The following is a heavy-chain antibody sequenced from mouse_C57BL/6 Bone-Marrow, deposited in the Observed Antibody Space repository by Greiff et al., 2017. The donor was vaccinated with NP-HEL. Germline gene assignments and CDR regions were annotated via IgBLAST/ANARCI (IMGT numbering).Heavy chain of an antibody. D-gene: IGHD2-1*01. J-gene: IGHJ3*01. Sequence: EVKLVESGGDLVKPGGSLKLSCAASGFTFSSYGMSWVRQTPDKRLEWVATISSGGSYTYYPDSVKGRFTISRDNAKNTLYLQMSSLKSEDTAMYYCASYGTAWFAYWGKGTLVTVSA. CDR2: ISSGGSYT. V-gene: IGHV5-6*01. CDR1: GFTFSSYG. CDR3: ASYGTAWFAY.